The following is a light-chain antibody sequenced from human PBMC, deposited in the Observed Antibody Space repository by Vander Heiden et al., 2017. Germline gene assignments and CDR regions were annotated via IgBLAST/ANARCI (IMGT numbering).Light chain of an antibody. CDR2: WAS. CDR1: QSVLYNSNNKNY. J-gene: IGKJ4*01. Sequence: DIVMTQSPDSLAVSLGERATINCKSSQSVLYNSNNKNYLAWYQQKPGQPPKLLIYWASIRESGVPDRFSGSGSGTDFTLTISSLQAEDVAVYYCQQYDTTPFTFGGGTKVEIK. CDR3: QQYDTTPFT. V-gene: IGKV4-1*01.